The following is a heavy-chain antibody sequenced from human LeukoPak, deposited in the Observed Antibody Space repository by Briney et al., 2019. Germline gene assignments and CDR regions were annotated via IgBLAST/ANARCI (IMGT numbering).Heavy chain of an antibody. CDR2: ISSSSSYI. J-gene: IGHJ4*02. D-gene: IGHD3-10*01. Sequence: GGSLRLSCAASGFTFSSYSMNWVRQAPGKGLEWVSSISSSSSYIYYADSVKGRFTISRDNAKNSLYLQMNSLRAEDTAVYYCAREVSGSYYLRYFDYWGQGTLGTVSS. CDR1: GFTFSSYS. V-gene: IGHV3-21*01. CDR3: AREVSGSYYLRYFDY.